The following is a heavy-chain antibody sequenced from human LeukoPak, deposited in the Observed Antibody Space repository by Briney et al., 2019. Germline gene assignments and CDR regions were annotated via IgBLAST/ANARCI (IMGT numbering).Heavy chain of an antibody. Sequence: SETLSLICTVSGGSISHYYWSWIRQPAGKGLEWIGRIYTTGNTNYNPSLKSRVTMSVDTSENQVSLNLNSMTAADTAVYYCARGYVYQNFDYWGQGTLVTVSS. J-gene: IGHJ4*02. V-gene: IGHV4-4*07. CDR2: IYTTGNT. CDR1: GGSISHYY. D-gene: IGHD5/OR15-5a*01. CDR3: ARGYVYQNFDY.